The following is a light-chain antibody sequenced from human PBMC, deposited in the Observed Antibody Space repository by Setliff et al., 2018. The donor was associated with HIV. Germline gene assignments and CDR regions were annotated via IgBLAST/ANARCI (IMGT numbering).Light chain of an antibody. CDR1: SSNIGSNT. Sequence: QSALTQPPSASGTPEQRVTISCSGSSSNIGSNTVNWYQQLPGTAPTLLIYNNNQRPSGVPDRFSGSKSGTSASLAISGLQSEDEADYYCAAWDDSLNGVVFGGGTKVTV. J-gene: IGLJ2*01. CDR3: AAWDDSLNGVV. V-gene: IGLV1-44*01. CDR2: NNN.